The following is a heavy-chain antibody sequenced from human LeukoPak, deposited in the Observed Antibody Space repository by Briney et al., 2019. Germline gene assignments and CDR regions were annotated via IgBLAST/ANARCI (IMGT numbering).Heavy chain of an antibody. CDR1: GFTFSSYA. Sequence: PGGSLRLSCAASGFTFSSYAMSWVRQAPGKGLEWVSAISGSGGSTYYADSVKGRFTIPRDNSKNTLYLQMNSLRAEDTAVYYCAKIRRSSSGAFDIWGQGTMVTVSS. CDR3: AKIRRSSSGAFDI. D-gene: IGHD6-6*01. V-gene: IGHV3-23*01. J-gene: IGHJ3*02. CDR2: ISGSGGST.